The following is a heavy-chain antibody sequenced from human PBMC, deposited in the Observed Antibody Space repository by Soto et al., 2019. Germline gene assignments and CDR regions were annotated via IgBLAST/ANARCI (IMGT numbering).Heavy chain of an antibody. CDR2: IFWDGDK. D-gene: IGHD4-4*01. CDR3: AHRLYSTLFDY. V-gene: IGHV2-5*02. Sequence: QITLKESGPTLVKPTQTLTLTCAFSGFPLNTGGEAVGWIRQPPGKALEWLALIFWDGDKRYRPSLKSTLTVTKDTAKIQVVLTMTDMDPVDTATYYCAHRLYSTLFDYWGQGTLVTVSS. CDR1: GFPLNTGGEA. J-gene: IGHJ4*02.